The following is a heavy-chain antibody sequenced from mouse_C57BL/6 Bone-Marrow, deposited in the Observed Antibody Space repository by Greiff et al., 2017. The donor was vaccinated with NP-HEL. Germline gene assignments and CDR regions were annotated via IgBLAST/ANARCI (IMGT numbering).Heavy chain of an antibody. J-gene: IGHJ1*03. V-gene: IGHV1-7*01. CDR3: AREGCSNSGYFDV. CDR1: GYTFTSYW. CDR2: INPSSGYT. Sequence: QVQLQQSGAELANPGASVKLSCKASGYTFTSYWMHWVKQRPGQGLEWIGYINPSSGYTKYNQKFKDKATLTADKSSSTAYMQLSSLTYEDSAVYSCAREGCSNSGYFDVWGTGTTLTVSS. D-gene: IGHD2-5*01.